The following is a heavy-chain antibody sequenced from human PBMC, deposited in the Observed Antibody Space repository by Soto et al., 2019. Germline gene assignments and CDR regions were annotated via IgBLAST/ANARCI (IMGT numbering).Heavy chain of an antibody. CDR1: GGSFSGYY. CDR3: ARGLVVATTDFDY. J-gene: IGHJ4*02. Sequence: SETLSLTCAVYGGSFSGYYWSWIRQPPGKGLEWIGEINHSGSTNYNPSLKSRVTISVDTSKNQFSLKLSSVTATDTAVYYCARGLVVATTDFDYWGQGTLVTVSS. V-gene: IGHV4-34*01. CDR2: INHSGST. D-gene: IGHD5-12*01.